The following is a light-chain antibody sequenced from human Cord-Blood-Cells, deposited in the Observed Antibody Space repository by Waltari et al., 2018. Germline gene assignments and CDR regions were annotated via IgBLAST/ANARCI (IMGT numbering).Light chain of an antibody. CDR2: WGS. J-gene: IGKJ1*01. CDR1: QSLLHSNGYNY. Sequence: DIVMNQSPLSLPVTPGEPASISCRSSQSLLHSNGYNYLDWYLQKPGQSPQLLIYWGSNRASGVPDRFSGSGSGTDFTLKISRVEAEDVGVYYCMQALQTPRTFGQGTKVEIK. CDR3: MQALQTPRT. V-gene: IGKV2-28*01.